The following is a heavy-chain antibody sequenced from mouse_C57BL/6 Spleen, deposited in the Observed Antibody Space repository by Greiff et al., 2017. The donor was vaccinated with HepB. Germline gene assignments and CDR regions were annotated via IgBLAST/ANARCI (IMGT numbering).Heavy chain of an antibody. Sequence: EVQVVESGGGLVQPGGSLSLSCAASGFTFTDYYMSWVRQPPGKALEWLGFIRNKANGYTTEYSASVKGRFTISRDNSQSILYLQMNALRAEDSATYYCARSQAPLLFFDYWGQGTTLTVSS. D-gene: IGHD1-2*01. CDR2: IRNKANGYTT. CDR1: GFTFTDYY. CDR3: ARSQAPLLFFDY. V-gene: IGHV7-3*01. J-gene: IGHJ2*01.